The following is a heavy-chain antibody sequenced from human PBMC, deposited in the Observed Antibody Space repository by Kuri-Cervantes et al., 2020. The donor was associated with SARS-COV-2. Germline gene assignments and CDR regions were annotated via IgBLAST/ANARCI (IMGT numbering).Heavy chain of an antibody. Sequence: GGSLRLSCTASGFTFNSHAMHWVRQAPGQGLEWVTVISYHGINKYYTDSMKGRFTISRDTAKNSLYLQMNSLRAEDTAVYYCASAFGGAWYYVFDYWGQGTLVTVSS. D-gene: IGHD2-21*02. J-gene: IGHJ4*02. CDR2: ISYHGINK. CDR3: ASAFGGAWYYVFDY. V-gene: IGHV3-30-3*01. CDR1: GFTFNSHA.